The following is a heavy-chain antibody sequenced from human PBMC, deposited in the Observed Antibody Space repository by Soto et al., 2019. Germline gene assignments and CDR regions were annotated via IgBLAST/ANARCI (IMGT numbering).Heavy chain of an antibody. Sequence: QVQLVQSGAEVKKPGASVKVSCKAAGYTFTGYDMHWVRQAPGQGREWMGWINPNSGGTNYAQKFQGWVTRTRDTSISTAYMELSRLRSDDTAVYYCARAAAGTGDAFDIWGQGTMVTVSS. V-gene: IGHV1-2*04. CDR1: GYTFTGYD. D-gene: IGHD6-13*01. J-gene: IGHJ3*02. CDR3: ARAAAGTGDAFDI. CDR2: INPNSGGT.